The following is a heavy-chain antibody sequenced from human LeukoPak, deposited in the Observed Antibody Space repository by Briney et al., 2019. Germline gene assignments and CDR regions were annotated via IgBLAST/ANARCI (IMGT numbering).Heavy chain of an antibody. CDR3: ARDRGTFLRYFDH. J-gene: IGHJ4*02. D-gene: IGHD3-9*01. V-gene: IGHV4-4*07. CDR1: GGSISSYY. CDR2: IYTSGST. Sequence: SETLSLTCTVSGGSISSYYWSWIRQPAREGLEWIGRIYTSGSTNYNPSLKSRVTMSVDTSKNQFSLKLSSVTAADTAVYYCARDRGTFLRYFDHWGQGTLVTVSS.